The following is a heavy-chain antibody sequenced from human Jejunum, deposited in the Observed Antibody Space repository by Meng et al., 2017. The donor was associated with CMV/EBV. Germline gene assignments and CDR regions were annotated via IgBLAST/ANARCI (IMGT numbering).Heavy chain of an antibody. CDR3: ARAVDISAQPDFPSYSHFDH. V-gene: IGHV4-59*01. D-gene: IGHD2-15*01. CDR2: TYPGGTT. CDR1: NYY. J-gene: IGHJ4*02. Sequence: NYYWTWIRRPPGKGLEWIAYTYPGGTTIYNPSLKSRVSISVDTSTSTVYLDLSSLTSEDTALYYCARAVDISAQPDFPSYSHFDHWGQGTLVTVSS.